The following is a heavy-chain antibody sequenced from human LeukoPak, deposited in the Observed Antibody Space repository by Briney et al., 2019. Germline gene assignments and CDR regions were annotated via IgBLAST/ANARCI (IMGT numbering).Heavy chain of an antibody. CDR3: ARENGYDRDRELTL. CDR1: GGTFSSYT. D-gene: IGHD5-12*01. J-gene: IGHJ4*02. Sequence: SVKVSCTASGGTFSSYTINWVRQAPGQGLEWMGGIIPIFGTANYAQKFQGRVTITADESTSTAYMELSSQRSEDTAVYYCARENGYDRDRELTLWGQGTLVTVSS. CDR2: IIPIFGTA. V-gene: IGHV1-69*13.